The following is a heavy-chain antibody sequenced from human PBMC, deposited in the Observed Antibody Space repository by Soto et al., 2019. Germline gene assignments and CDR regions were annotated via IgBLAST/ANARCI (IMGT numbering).Heavy chain of an antibody. CDR3: ASGGYYYYGMDV. D-gene: IGHD2-15*01. CDR2: IYHSGST. V-gene: IGHV4-4*02. CDR1: ISSITISNW. J-gene: IGHJ6*02. Sequence: TLSLTCALSISSITISNWWRWFRQPPGKGLEWIGEIYHSGSTNYNPSLKSRVTISVDKSKNQFSLKLSSVTAADTAVYYCASGGYYYYGMDVWGQGTTVTVS.